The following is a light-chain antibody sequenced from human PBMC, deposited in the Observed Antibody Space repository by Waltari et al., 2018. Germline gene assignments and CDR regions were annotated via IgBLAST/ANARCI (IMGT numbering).Light chain of an antibody. J-gene: IGLJ3*02. Sequence: SYELTQPPSVSVSPGQTARITCSGDALPKQYAYWYQQKPGQAPILVRYKDSERPSGIPERFSGSSSGTIVTLTISGVQAEDEADYYCQSADTSGSRGVFGGGTKLTVL. CDR2: KDS. V-gene: IGLV3-25*03. CDR3: QSADTSGSRGV. CDR1: ALPKQY.